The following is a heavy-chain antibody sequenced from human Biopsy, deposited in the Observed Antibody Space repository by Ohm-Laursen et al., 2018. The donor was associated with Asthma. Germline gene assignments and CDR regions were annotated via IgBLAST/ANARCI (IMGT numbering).Heavy chain of an antibody. CDR1: GYTFTDYS. CDR3: ARDRGYCSGGTCPSWFDP. CDR2: INPNSGDT. Sequence: SSEKVSCKASGYTFTDYSIHWVRQAPGQGLEWMGRINPNSGDTKYAQRFQGRVTVTRDRSISTAYMELSRLRSDDPAVYYCARDRGYCSGGTCPSWFDPWGQGTLVIVSS. J-gene: IGHJ5*02. V-gene: IGHV1-2*06. D-gene: IGHD2-15*01.